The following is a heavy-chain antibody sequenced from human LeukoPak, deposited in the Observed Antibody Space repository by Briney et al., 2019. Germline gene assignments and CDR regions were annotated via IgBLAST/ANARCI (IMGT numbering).Heavy chain of an antibody. CDR2: IWYDGSNK. Sequence: SGGSLRLSCAASGFTFSSYGRHWVRQAPGKGLEWVAVIWYDGSNKYYADSVKGRFTISRDNSKNTLYLQMNSLRAEDTAVYYCARGGVTIFGVAAGYYGMDVRGQGTTVTVSS. CDR3: ARGGVTIFGVAAGYYGMDV. D-gene: IGHD3-3*01. CDR1: GFTFSSYG. V-gene: IGHV3-33*01. J-gene: IGHJ6*02.